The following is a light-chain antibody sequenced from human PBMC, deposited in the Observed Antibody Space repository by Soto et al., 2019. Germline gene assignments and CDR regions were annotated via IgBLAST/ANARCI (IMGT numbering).Light chain of an antibody. Sequence: DIPMTQSPSSLSASVGDRVTITCRAIQGIGNDLGWYQQKPGKAPKRLIYLTYSLQTGVPSRFSGSGSGTEFSLTISSLQPEDSATYFCLQHNSYPRTFGQGTKVEIK. CDR1: QGIGND. J-gene: IGKJ1*01. CDR2: LTY. CDR3: LQHNSYPRT. V-gene: IGKV1-17*01.